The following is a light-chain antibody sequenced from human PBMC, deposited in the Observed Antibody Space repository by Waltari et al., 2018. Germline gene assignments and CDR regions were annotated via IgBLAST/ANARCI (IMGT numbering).Light chain of an antibody. CDR1: QSLLHSDVKTY. CDR2: GVS. CDR3: LQALTFPLT. J-gene: IGKJ4*01. V-gene: IGKV2-40*01. Sequence: DIVMTQTPLSLPITPGEPASISCRSSQSLLHSDVKTYLHWYVQKPGQSPQLLIYGVSNRASGVPDRFSGSGSGTDFTLKISKVEAEDVGIYHCLQALTFPLTFGGGTKVEIE.